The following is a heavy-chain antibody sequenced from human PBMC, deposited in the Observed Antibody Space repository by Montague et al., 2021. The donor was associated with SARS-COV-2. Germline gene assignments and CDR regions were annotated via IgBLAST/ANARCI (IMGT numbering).Heavy chain of an antibody. D-gene: IGHD3-9*01. CDR2: IYYSGST. Sequence: SETLSLTCTVSGGSISSYYWSWIRQPPGKGLEWIGYIYYSGSTNYNSSLKSRVTISVYTSKNQFSLTLSSVTAADTAVYYRARHALGYFDWLNEGYFDYWGQGTLVTVSS. J-gene: IGHJ4*02. CDR1: GGSISSYY. V-gene: IGHV4-59*08. CDR3: ARHALGYFDWLNEGYFDY.